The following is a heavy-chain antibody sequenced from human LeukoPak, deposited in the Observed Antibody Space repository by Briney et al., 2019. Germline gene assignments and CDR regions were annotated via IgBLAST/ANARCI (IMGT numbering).Heavy chain of an antibody. CDR1: GFTFSTYV. V-gene: IGHV3-64D*06. CDR2: ISSNGDNT. J-gene: IGHJ4*02. Sequence: GRSLRLSCSVSGFTFSTYVMHWVRQAPGKGLEYVSAISSNGDNTYYADSVKGRFTISRDNSKNTLYLQMSSLRADDTAEYYCVRGTGYWGQGTLVTVSS. CDR3: VRGTGY.